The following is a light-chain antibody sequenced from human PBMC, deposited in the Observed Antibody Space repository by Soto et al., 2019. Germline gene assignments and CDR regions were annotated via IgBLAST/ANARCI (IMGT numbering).Light chain of an antibody. CDR1: SSDVGGYNY. Sequence: QSVLTQPASVSGSPGQSITISCTGTSSDVGGYNYVSWYQQHPGKAPKLMIYDVSNRPSGVSIRFSGSKSGNTASLTISGLQAEDEADYYCSSYTTTIRVFGGGTKRTFL. V-gene: IGLV2-14*01. CDR3: SSYTTTIRV. CDR2: DVS. J-gene: IGLJ3*02.